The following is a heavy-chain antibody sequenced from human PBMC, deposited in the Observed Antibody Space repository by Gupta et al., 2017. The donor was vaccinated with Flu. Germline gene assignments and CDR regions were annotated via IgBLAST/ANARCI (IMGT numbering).Heavy chain of an antibody. CDR3: ASDSSHRLIVGSTKVRPWYFDY. V-gene: IGHV1-69*01. J-gene: IGHJ4*02. CDR2: IIPTFCTA. CDR1: GGPFSSYT. Sequence: QVQLVQSGAEVKKPGSAVKVSCKASGGPFSSYTISRVRQASGQGLEWMGGIIPTFCTANYTHKFQGRVTMTADEPTSTAYMELSSLRAEDTAVYYCASDSSHRLIVGSTKVRPWYFDYWGQGTLVTVAS. D-gene: IGHD1-26*01.